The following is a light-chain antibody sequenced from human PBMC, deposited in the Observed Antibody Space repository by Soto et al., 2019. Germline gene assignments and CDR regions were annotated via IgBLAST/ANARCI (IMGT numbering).Light chain of an antibody. CDR1: QSVTSS. Sequence: EIVLTQSPATLSLSPGDTATLSCRASQSVTSSLAWYQQKPGQAPRLLIFGTSNRATGIPDRFRGGGSGTDFTLTISSLEPEDFAVYYCQQYASSPGTFGQGTKVDIK. V-gene: IGKV3-20*01. CDR2: GTS. CDR3: QQYASSPGT. J-gene: IGKJ1*01.